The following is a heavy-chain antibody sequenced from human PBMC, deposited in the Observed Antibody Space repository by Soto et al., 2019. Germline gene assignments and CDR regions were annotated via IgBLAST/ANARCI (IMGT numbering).Heavy chain of an antibody. CDR3: ARTGYSSSWYEGYAFDI. Sequence: EVQLVESGGGLVQPGGSLRLSCAASGFTFGSYWMHWVRQAPGKGLVWVSRINSDGSSTSYADSVKGRFTISRDNAKNTLYLQMNSLRAEDTAVYYCARTGYSSSWYEGYAFDIWGQGTMVTVSS. CDR1: GFTFGSYW. V-gene: IGHV3-74*01. CDR2: INSDGSST. J-gene: IGHJ3*02. D-gene: IGHD6-13*01.